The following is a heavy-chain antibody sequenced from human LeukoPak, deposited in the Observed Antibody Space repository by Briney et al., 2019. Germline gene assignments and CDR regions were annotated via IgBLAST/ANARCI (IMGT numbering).Heavy chain of an antibody. CDR2: ISSSSSYT. CDR3: ARQSSWWFDP. D-gene: IGHD2-2*01. V-gene: IGHV3-11*06. CDR1: GFTSSDYY. Sequence: PGGSLRLSCAASGFTSSDYYMSWIRQAPGKGLVWVSYISSSSSYTNYADSVKGRFTISRDNAKNSLYLQMNSLRAEDTAVYYCARQSSWWFDPWGQGTLVTVSS. J-gene: IGHJ5*02.